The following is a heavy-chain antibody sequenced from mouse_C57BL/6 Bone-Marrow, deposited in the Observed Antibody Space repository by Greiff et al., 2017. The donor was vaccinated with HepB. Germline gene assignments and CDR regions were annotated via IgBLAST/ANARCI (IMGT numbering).Heavy chain of an antibody. Sequence: DVKLVESGPGLVKPSQSLSHTCSVTGYSITSGYYWTWIRQFPGNKLEWMGYISYDGSNYYNPSLKNRIPITRDTSKNQFFLKLNSVTTEDTATYYCTRFGVTSYYYAMDYWGKGTSVTVSS. CDR1: GYSITSGYY. J-gene: IGHJ4*01. CDR3: TRFGVTSYYYAMDY. D-gene: IGHD2-5*01. V-gene: IGHV3-6*01. CDR2: ISYDGSN.